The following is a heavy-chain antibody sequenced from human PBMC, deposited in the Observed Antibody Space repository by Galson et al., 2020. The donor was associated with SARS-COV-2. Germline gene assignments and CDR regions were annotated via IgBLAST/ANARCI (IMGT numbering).Heavy chain of an antibody. CDR2: ISHSGGT. J-gene: IGHJ3*02. V-gene: IGHV4-30-2*01. CDR3: ARLHYGEYAPEAFDI. CDR1: GTSISSGSYS. D-gene: IGHD4-17*01. Sequence: SETLSLTCAVSGTSISSGSYSWNWIRQPPRKGLEWIGYISHSGGTYYNPSLKSRVTISGDRSKNQFSLRLSSVTAADTAVYYCARLHYGEYAPEAFDIWGPGTRVT.